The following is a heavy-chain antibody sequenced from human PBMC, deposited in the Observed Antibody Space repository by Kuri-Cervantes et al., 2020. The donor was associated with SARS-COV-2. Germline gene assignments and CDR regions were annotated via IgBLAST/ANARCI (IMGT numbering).Heavy chain of an antibody. CDR3: ARETRDSSGYYRLSLDY. Sequence: GESLKISCAASGFTFSSYEVNWVRQAPGKGLEWVSYISSSGSTIYYADSVKGRFTISRDNAKNSLYLQMNSLRAEDTAVYYCARETRDSSGYYRLSLDYWGQGTLVTVSS. V-gene: IGHV3-48*03. D-gene: IGHD3-22*01. CDR1: GFTFSSYE. CDR2: ISSSGSTI. J-gene: IGHJ4*02.